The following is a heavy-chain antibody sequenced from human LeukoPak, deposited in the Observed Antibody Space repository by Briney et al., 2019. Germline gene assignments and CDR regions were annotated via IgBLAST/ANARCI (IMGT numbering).Heavy chain of an antibody. J-gene: IGHJ4*02. CDR2: ISLAGQT. Sequence: SETLSLTCAVSTDSITSNWWSCVRQPPGQGLEWIGEISLAGQTNYNPSLNGRVTMSLDKSSNQLSLHLTSVTAADTATYFCSRESGPFCPFGYWGQGTLVIVSS. D-gene: IGHD1-26*01. V-gene: IGHV4-4*02. CDR3: SRESGPFCPFGY. CDR1: TDSITSNW.